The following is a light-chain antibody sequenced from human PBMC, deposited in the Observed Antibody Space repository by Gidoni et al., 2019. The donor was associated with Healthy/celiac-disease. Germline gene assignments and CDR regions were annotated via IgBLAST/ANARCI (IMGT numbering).Light chain of an antibody. CDR3: LQHNDYPWT. CDR2: AAS. Sequence: DIEMTQSPSSLSASVGDRVTITCRASQDIRNDLGWFQQKPGKAPKRLIYAASSLQSGVPSRCSGSGSGTEFTLTVTSLQPEDVATYYCLQHNDYPWTFGQGTKVEIK. V-gene: IGKV1-17*01. CDR1: QDIRND. J-gene: IGKJ1*01.